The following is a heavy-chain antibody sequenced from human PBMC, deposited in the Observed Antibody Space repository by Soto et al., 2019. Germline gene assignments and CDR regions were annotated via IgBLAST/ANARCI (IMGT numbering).Heavy chain of an antibody. D-gene: IGHD4-17*01. Sequence: VQLVQSGAEVKKPGASVKVSCKASGYTFTNYGISWVRQAPGQGLEWMGWISAYNGNTNYAQRLQGRLTMTTDTSTSTAYRELRSLRSDDTAVYYCARATVTTSEYFQHWGQGTLVTVSS. CDR3: ARATVTTSEYFQH. CDR2: ISAYNGNT. CDR1: GYTFTNYG. J-gene: IGHJ1*01. V-gene: IGHV1-18*01.